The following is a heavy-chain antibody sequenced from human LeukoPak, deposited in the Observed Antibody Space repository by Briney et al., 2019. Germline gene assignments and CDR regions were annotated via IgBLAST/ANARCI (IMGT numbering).Heavy chain of an antibody. J-gene: IGHJ6*03. D-gene: IGHD5-24*01. CDR3: ARHSGEMATIAYYYMDV. CDR1: GGSISSYY. CDR2: IHTSGST. V-gene: IGHV4-4*09. Sequence: SETLSLTCTVSGGSISSYYWSWIRQPPGKGLEWIGYIHTSGSTNYNPSLKSRVTISVDTSKNQFSLKLSSVTAADTAVYYCARHSGEMATIAYYYMDVWGKGTTVTVSS.